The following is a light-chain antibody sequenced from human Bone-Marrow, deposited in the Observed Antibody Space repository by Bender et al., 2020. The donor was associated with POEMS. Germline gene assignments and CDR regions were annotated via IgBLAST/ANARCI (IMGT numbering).Light chain of an antibody. CDR1: SSDVASYNR. CDR3: SSFTNNVVL. CDR2: EVS. J-gene: IGLJ3*02. V-gene: IGLV2-18*02. Sequence: QSALTQPPSVSGSPGQSVAISCTGASSDVASYNRVSWYPQSPGTAPKLMIYEVSNRPSGVPDRFSGSKSGNTASLTISGLQTEDEADYYCSSFTNNVVLFSGGTKLTVL.